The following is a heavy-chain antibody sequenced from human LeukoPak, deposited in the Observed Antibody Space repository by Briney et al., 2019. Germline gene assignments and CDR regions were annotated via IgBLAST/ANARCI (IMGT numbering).Heavy chain of an antibody. CDR2: IYYSGST. Sequence: SETLSLTCTVSGGSISSSSYYWGWIRQPPGKGLEWIGSIYYSGSTYYNPSLKSRVTISVDTSKNQFSLKLSSVTAADTAVYYCARGRTRANWFDPWGQGTLVTVSS. CDR1: GGSISSSSYY. J-gene: IGHJ5*02. CDR3: ARGRTRANWFDP. D-gene: IGHD2-15*01. V-gene: IGHV4-39*01.